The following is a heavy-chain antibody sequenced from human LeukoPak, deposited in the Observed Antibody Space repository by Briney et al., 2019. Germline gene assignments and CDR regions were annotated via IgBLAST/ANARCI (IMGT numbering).Heavy chain of an antibody. CDR1: GGSISSGGYY. CDR3: ARAEGGHDMGGAFDI. CDR2: IYHSGST. D-gene: IGHD5-12*01. V-gene: IGHV4-30-2*01. J-gene: IGHJ3*02. Sequence: PSETLSLTCTVSGGSISSGGYYWSWIRQPPGKGLEWIGYIYHSGSTYYNPSLKSRVTISVDRSKNQFSLKLSSVTAADTAVYYCARAEGGHDMGGAFDIWGQGTMVTVSS.